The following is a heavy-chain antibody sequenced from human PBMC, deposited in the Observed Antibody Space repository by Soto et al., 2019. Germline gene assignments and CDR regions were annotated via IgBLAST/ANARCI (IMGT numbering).Heavy chain of an antibody. Sequence: QVQLVQSGAEVKKPGASVKVSCKASGYTFTSYYMHWVRQAPGQGLEWMGIINPSGGSTSYAQKFQGRATMTRDTSTSTVYMELSSLRSEDTAVYYCALNNDCSGGSCKGTFDYWGQGTLVTVSS. V-gene: IGHV1-46*01. CDR2: INPSGGST. D-gene: IGHD2-15*01. J-gene: IGHJ4*02. CDR1: GYTFTSYY. CDR3: ALNNDCSGGSCKGTFDY.